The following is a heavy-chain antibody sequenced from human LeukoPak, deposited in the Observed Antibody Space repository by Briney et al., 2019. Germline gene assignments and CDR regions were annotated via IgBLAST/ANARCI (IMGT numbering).Heavy chain of an antibody. Sequence: PGGSLRLSCAASGFTFSSYGMHWVRQAPGKGLEWVAVIWYDGSNKYYADSVKGRFTISRDNSKNTLYLQMNSLRAEDTAVYYCAMQTYGSGSYYSYYYHMDVWGKGTTVTVSS. CDR3: AMQTYGSGSYYSYYYHMDV. J-gene: IGHJ6*03. D-gene: IGHD3-10*01. V-gene: IGHV3-33*01. CDR2: IWYDGSNK. CDR1: GFTFSSYG.